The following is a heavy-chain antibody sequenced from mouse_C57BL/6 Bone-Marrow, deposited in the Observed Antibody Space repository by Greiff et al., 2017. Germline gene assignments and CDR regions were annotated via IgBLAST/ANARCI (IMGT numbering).Heavy chain of an antibody. V-gene: IGHV1-85*01. Sequence: QVQLKESGPELVKPGASVKLSCKASGYTFTSYDINWVKQRPGQGLEWIGWIYPRDGSTKYNEKFKGKATLTVDTSSSTAYMELHSLTSADSAVYFCARSGYYGRRYYAMDYWGQGTSGTVSS. CDR1: GYTFTSYD. J-gene: IGHJ4*01. D-gene: IGHD1-1*01. CDR3: ARSGYYGRRYYAMDY. CDR2: IYPRDGST.